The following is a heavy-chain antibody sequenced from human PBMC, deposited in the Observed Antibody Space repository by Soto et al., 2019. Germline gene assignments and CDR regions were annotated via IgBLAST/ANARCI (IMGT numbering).Heavy chain of an antibody. J-gene: IGHJ4*02. V-gene: IGHV3-23*01. CDR1: GFNVGAFA. CDR2: ISVSDAFI. Sequence: PGGSLRLSCAASGFNVGAFAVNWVRQAPGKGLEWDSGISVSDAFIYYADSVRGRFSISRDASENILYLQMNSLRVDDTALYYCTRETVAGITGLDYWGPGTLVTVSS. D-gene: IGHD1-20*01. CDR3: TRETVAGITGLDY.